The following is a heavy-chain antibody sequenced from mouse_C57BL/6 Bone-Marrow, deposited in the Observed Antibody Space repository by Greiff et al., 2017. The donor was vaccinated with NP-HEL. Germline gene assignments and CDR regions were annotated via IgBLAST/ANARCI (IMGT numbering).Heavy chain of an antibody. CDR1: GYTFTSYW. D-gene: IGHD2-1*01. V-gene: IGHV1-69*01. J-gene: IGHJ3*01. CDR3: ANLLRAY. CDR2: IDPSDSYT. Sequence: QVQLQQPGAELVMPGASVKLSCKASGYTFTSYWMHWVKQRPGQGLEWIGEIDPSDSYTNYNQKFKGKSTLTVDKSSSTAYMQLSSLTSEDSAVYYCANLLRAYWGQGTLVTVSA.